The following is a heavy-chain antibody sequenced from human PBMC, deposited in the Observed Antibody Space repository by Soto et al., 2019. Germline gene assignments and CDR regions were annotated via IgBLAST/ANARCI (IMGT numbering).Heavy chain of an antibody. Sequence: SETLSLSCTVSGGSISSGGYYGSWIRQHPGKGLEWIGYIYYSGSTYYNPSLKSRVTISVDTSKNQFSLKLSSVTAADTAVYYCARGPPDIVATSFDYWGQGTLVTVSS. D-gene: IGHD5-12*01. CDR3: ARGPPDIVATSFDY. CDR2: IYYSGST. CDR1: GGSISSGGYY. J-gene: IGHJ4*02. V-gene: IGHV4-31*03.